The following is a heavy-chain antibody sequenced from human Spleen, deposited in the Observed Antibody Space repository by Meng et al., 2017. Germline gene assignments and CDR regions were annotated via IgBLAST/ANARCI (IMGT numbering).Heavy chain of an antibody. CDR1: GDRVSSNSAA. Sequence: VPLHPSGPGLVDPSKTLSPTCAISGDRVSSNSAAWNWIRQSPSRGLEWLGRTDYRSKWYNDYAVSVKSRITINPDTSNNQFSLQLNSVTPEDTAVYYCARDPVYLGAIDYWGQGTLVTVSS. V-gene: IGHV6-1*01. CDR3: ARDPVYLGAIDY. J-gene: IGHJ4*02. CDR2: TDYRSKWYN. D-gene: IGHD1-26*01.